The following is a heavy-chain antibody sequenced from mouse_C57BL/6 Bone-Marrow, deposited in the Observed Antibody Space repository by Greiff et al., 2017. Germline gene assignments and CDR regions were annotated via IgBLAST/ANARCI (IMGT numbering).Heavy chain of an antibody. D-gene: IGHD1-1*01. J-gene: IGHJ1*03. CDR1: GFTFSDAW. CDR2: IRNKANNHAT. CDR3: TRRPITTVVAHFDV. V-gene: IGHV6-6*01. Sequence: EVHLVESGGGLVQPGGSMKLSCAASGFTFSDAWMDWVRQSPEKGLEWVAEIRNKANNHATYYAESVKGRFTISRDDSKSSVYRQMNSLRAEDTGIYYCTRRPITTVVAHFDVWGTGTTVTVSS.